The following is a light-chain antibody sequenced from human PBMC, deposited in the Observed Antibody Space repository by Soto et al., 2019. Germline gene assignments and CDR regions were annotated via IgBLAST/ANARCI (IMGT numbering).Light chain of an antibody. CDR3: QQYGPSSQT. CDR2: GAS. J-gene: IGKJ2*01. V-gene: IGKV3-20*01. CDR1: QSVSSNY. Sequence: EIVLTQSPGTQSLSPGERATLSCRASQSVSSNYLAWYQQKPGRAPRLLIYGASNRATGIPDRFSGSGSGTDFTLTITRLEPEDFAVYYCQQYGPSSQTFGQGTKLEIK.